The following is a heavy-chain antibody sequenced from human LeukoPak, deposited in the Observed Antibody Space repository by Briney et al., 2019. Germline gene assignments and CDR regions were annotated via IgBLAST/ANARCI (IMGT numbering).Heavy chain of an antibody. CDR2: INHSGST. CDR1: GGSISSSSYY. V-gene: IGHV4-39*01. D-gene: IGHD6-19*01. J-gene: IGHJ4*02. Sequence: PSETLSLTCTVSGGSISSSSYYWGWIRQPPGKGLEWIGEINHSGSTNYNPSLKSRVTISVDTSKNQFSLKLSSVTAADTAVYYCARHKAGAVAGRIYYYFDYWGQGTLVTVSS. CDR3: ARHKAGAVAGRIYYYFDY.